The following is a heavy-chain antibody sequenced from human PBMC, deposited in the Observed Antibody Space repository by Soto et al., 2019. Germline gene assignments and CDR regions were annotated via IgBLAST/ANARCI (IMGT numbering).Heavy chain of an antibody. V-gene: IGHV1-18*01. CDR1: GYRFSSYG. CDR2: IDLNNGNT. Sequence: ASVKVSCKAYGYRFSSYGVHWLRQAPGQGLEWIGWIDLNNGNTNYAQKFQERLTITTATSTNTTYMELNSLRSDDTAVYFCARAVVNCISPNCYRIQPDWFDPGGQG. D-gene: IGHD2-2*01. CDR3: ARAVVNCISPNCYRIQPDWFDP. J-gene: IGHJ5*02.